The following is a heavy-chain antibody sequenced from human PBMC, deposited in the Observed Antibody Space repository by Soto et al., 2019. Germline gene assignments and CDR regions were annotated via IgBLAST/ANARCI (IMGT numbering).Heavy chain of an antibody. Sequence: QVQLVESGGGVVQPGRSLRLSCATSGFTFSTYGMHWVRQAPGKGLEWVAVIWYDGSNKYYADSVKDRFTISRDNSKNTLYLQMNSLGAEDTAVYYCARSIAAAGTRHYYYYGMDVWGQGTTVTVSS. CDR3: ARSIAAAGTRHYYYYGMDV. J-gene: IGHJ6*02. V-gene: IGHV3-33*01. CDR1: GFTFSTYG. CDR2: IWYDGSNK. D-gene: IGHD6-13*01.